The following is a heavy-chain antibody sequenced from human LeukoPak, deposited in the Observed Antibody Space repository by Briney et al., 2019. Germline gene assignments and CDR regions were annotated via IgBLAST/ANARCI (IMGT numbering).Heavy chain of an antibody. J-gene: IGHJ5*02. CDR1: GYTFTSYY. D-gene: IGHD3-16*02. CDR3: ARDNSVGDIAWWFDP. CDR2: INPSGGST. V-gene: IGHV1-46*01. Sequence: ASVKVSCKASGYTFTSYYMHWVRQAPGQGPELLVIINPSGGSTSYAQKFQGRVTMTNDMSTTTDYMELSSLRSEDTAVYYCARDNSVGDIAWWFDPWGQGTLVTVSS.